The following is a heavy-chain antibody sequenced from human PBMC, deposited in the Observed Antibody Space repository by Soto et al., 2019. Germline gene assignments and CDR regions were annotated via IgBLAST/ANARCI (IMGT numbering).Heavy chain of an antibody. D-gene: IGHD2-15*01. V-gene: IGHV1-58*01. CDR2: IVVGSGNT. Sequence: EASVKVSCKASGFTFTSSAVQWVRQARGQRLEWIGWIVVGSGNTNYAQKFQERVTITRDMSTSTAYMELSSLRSEDTAVYYCAADRDCSGGSCYDLGYFDYWGQGTLVTVSS. CDR3: AADRDCSGGSCYDLGYFDY. CDR1: GFTFTSSA. J-gene: IGHJ4*02.